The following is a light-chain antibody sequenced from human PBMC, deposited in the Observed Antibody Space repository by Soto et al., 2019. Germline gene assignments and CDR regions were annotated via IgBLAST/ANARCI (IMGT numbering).Light chain of an antibody. CDR3: QTWGTGIRV. CDR2: VNSDGSY. Sequence: QLVLTQSPSASASLGASVKLTCTLSSGHSRYAIAWHQQQPEKGPRYLMKVNSDGSYSKGDGILDRFSGSSSGAERYLTISSLQSEDEADYSCQTWGTGIRVFGGGTKLTVL. V-gene: IGLV4-69*01. CDR1: SGHSRYA. J-gene: IGLJ2*01.